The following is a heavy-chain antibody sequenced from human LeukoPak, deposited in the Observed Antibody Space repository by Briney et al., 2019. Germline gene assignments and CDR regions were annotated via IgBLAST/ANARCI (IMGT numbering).Heavy chain of an antibody. J-gene: IGHJ4*02. CDR3: ARSADSRGYDFLDY. D-gene: IGHD3-22*01. CDR2: IKNSNGHT. V-gene: IGHV1-18*01. CDR1: DYSFRSFG. Sequence: ASVKVSCKAIDYSFRSFGISWVRQAPGQGLEWMGWIKNSNGHTQYAQKFQGRITMTTDTSTTTAYMGMRRLRSDDTAVYYCARSADSRGYDFLDYWGQGSLVTVSS.